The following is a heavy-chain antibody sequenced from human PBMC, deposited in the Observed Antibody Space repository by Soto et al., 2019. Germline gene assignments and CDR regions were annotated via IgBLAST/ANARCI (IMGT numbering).Heavy chain of an antibody. Sequence: EVQLVESGGGLVQPGGSLRLSCEASAFSLSSYWMSWVRQAPGKGLEWVANIKQDGSEKYYVDSVKGRFTISRDNTKNSLYLQMSTLRPEDTAIYYCAREYEFSFDIWGQGTLVTVSS. CDR1: AFSLSSYW. J-gene: IGHJ3*02. D-gene: IGHD3-3*01. CDR3: AREYEFSFDI. CDR2: IKQDGSEK. V-gene: IGHV3-7*01.